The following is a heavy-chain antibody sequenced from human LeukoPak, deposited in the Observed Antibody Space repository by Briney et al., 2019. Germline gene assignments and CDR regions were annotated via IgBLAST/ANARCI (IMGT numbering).Heavy chain of an antibody. CDR1: GVSNSNYF. J-gene: IGHJ5*02. V-gene: IGHV4-4*07. CDR2: FYASGTT. Sequence: PSETLTLTCNVFGVSNSNYFWSWLRQPAGKGLEWIGRFYASGTTYYNPSLRSRVTLSMDTSKNHFSLKLTSVTAADTAVYYCARTHCGGGSCDTFDPWGQGTLVTVSS. CDR3: ARTHCGGGSCDTFDP. D-gene: IGHD2-21*01.